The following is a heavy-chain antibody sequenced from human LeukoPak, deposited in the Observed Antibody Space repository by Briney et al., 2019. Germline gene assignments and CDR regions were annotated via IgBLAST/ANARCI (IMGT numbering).Heavy chain of an antibody. CDR3: AKTYYYDSSGYYKGGGYYFDY. CDR1: GFTFSTYW. D-gene: IGHD3-22*01. J-gene: IGHJ4*02. CDR2: IKQDGREK. Sequence: GGSLRLSCTASGFTFSTYWMSWVRQAPGKGLEWVANIKQDGREKFYVDSVKGRFTISRDNTKNSLFLQMNSLRAEDTALYYCAKTYYYDSSGYYKGGGYYFDYWGQGTLVTVSS. V-gene: IGHV3-7*01.